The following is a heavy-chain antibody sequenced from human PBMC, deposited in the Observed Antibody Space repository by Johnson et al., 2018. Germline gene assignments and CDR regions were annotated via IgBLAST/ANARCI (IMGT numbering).Heavy chain of an antibody. CDR2: ISGSGGST. CDR3: ARDEAARRERSYYYYYYMDV. D-gene: IGHD6-6*01. J-gene: IGHJ6*03. V-gene: IGHV3-23*04. CDR1: GFTFDDYA. Sequence: VQLVESGGGLVQPGRSLRLSCAASGFTFDDYAMHWVRQAPGKGLEWVSAISGSGGSTYYADSVKGRFTISRDNSKNTLYLQMNSLRAEDTAVYYCARDEAARRERSYYYYYYMDVWGKGTTVTVSS.